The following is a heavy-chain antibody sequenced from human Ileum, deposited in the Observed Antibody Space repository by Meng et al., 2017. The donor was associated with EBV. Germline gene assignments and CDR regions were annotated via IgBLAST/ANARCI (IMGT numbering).Heavy chain of an antibody. V-gene: IGHV1-8*01. D-gene: IGHD5-24*01. CDR1: GYTFTNYD. CDR2: MNPKTGTA. Sequence: QVKRVPPGDRGKKPGASVKVSCKASGYTFTNYDISWVRQATGQGLEWMGWMNPKTGTAHYAQKFQGRVSMTRDTSITTAYMELSSLTSEDTAVYYCVRTLERGDYWGQGTLVTVSS. CDR3: VRTLERGDY. J-gene: IGHJ4*02.